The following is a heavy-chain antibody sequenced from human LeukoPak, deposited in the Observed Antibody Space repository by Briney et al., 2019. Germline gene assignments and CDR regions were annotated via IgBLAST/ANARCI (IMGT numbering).Heavy chain of an antibody. CDR2: TYYRSKWYN. CDR1: GDSVSSNSAA. V-gene: IGHV6-1*01. Sequence: SQTLSLTCAISGDSVSSNSAAWNWIRQSPSRDLEWLGRTYYRSKWYNDYAVSVKSRITINPDTSKNQVSLQLKSVTPEDTAVYYCARQYSSGWIYYYGLDVWGKGTTVTVSS. CDR3: ARQYSSGWIYYYGLDV. D-gene: IGHD6-25*01. J-gene: IGHJ6*04.